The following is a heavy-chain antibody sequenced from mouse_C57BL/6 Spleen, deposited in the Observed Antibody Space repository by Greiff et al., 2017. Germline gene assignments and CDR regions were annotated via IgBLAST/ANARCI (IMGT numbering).Heavy chain of an antibody. CDR3: AKEWRPNWAMDY. Sequence: QVQLKQSGPGLVKPSQSLSITCTVSGFSLTSYGVHWVRQPPGKGLEWLGVIWSGGSTDSNAAFISRLSISKNNSKSQVFFKMNRLQADDTAIYYCAKEWRPNWAMDYWGQGTSVTVSS. D-gene: IGHD4-1*01. CDR1: GFSLTSYG. J-gene: IGHJ4*01. V-gene: IGHV2-4*01. CDR2: IWSGGST.